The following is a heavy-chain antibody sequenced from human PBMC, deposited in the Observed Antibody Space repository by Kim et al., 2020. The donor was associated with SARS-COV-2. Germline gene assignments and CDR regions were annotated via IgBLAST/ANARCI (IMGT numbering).Heavy chain of an antibody. CDR3: ARDRRYSGYDY. CDR2: ISYSGTT. D-gene: IGHD5-12*01. Sequence: SETLSLTCSVSGDSISSGGYYWTWIRQHPGRALEWIGYISYSGTTYSNPSLKSRVTISVDTSKNQFSLKLRSVTAADTAVYYCARDRRYSGYDYWGQGALVTVSS. CDR1: GDSISSGGYY. J-gene: IGHJ4*02. V-gene: IGHV4-31*03.